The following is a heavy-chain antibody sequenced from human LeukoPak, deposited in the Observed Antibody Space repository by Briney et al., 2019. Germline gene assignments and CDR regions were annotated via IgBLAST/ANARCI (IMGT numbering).Heavy chain of an antibody. D-gene: IGHD6-19*01. CDR2: INHSGST. V-gene: IGHV4-34*01. J-gene: IGHJ5*02. CDR3: ARSRHGASSGWYDGFDP. CDR1: GGSFSGYY. Sequence: PSETLSLTCAVYGGSFSGYYWSWIRQPPGKGLEWIGEINHSGSTNYNPSLKSRVTISVDTSKNQFLLKLSSVTAADTAVYYCARSRHGASSGWYDGFDPWGQGTLVTVSS.